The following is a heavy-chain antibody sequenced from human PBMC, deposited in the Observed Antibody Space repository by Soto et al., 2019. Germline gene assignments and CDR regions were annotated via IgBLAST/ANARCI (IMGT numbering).Heavy chain of an antibody. CDR1: GGSISGYY. J-gene: IGHJ6*02. D-gene: IGHD3-10*01. Sequence: SETLSLTCAVSGGSISGYYWSWIRQPPGKGLEWIGYIFYSGITKYNPSLKSRVNMAVDTSKNQFSLRLTSVTVAYTAEYYCARLNLLLNGMDVWGQGTTVTVSS. V-gene: IGHV4-59*01. CDR2: IFYSGIT. CDR3: ARLNLLLNGMDV.